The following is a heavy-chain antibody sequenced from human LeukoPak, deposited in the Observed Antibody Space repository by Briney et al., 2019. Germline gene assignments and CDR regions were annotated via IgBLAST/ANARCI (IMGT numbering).Heavy chain of an antibody. D-gene: IGHD3-10*01. CDR2: TNSDGSAT. V-gene: IGHV3-74*01. CDR1: GFTFSSFW. J-gene: IGHJ4*02. CDR3: GRGMRDYYGLDY. Sequence: GGSLRLSCAASGFTFSSFWMHWVRQAPRKGLAWVSHTNSDGSATDYADSVRGRFTISRDNAKNTLYLHMNSLTVEDTAVYYCGRGMRDYYGLDYWGQGILVTVSS.